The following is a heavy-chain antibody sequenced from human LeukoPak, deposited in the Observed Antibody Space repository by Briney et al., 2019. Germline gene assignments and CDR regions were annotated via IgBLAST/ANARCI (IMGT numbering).Heavy chain of an antibody. Sequence: PGGSLRLSCAASGFTFSIYGMHWVRQAPGKGLEWVAHIKPDGSEKYYVDSVRGRFTISRDNAENSLYLEMSSLRAEDTAVYYCARDRDWSFDYWGQGSLVTVSS. J-gene: IGHJ4*02. CDR2: IKPDGSEK. CDR1: GFTFSIYG. CDR3: ARDRDWSFDY. V-gene: IGHV3-7*03. D-gene: IGHD3/OR15-3a*01.